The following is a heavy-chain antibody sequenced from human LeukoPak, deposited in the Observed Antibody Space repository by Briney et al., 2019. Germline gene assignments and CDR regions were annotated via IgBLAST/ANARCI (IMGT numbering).Heavy chain of an antibody. Sequence: ASVKVSCKASGYTFTNYAMHWVRQAPGQRLEWMGWINTGNGNTKYSQEFQGRVTISRDTSASTAYMELSSLTSEDMAVYYCARVVKYSSGPLTDLLPYYFDSWGQGTLVTVSS. J-gene: IGHJ4*02. V-gene: IGHV1-3*03. CDR3: ARVVKYSSGPLTDLLPYYFDS. CDR1: GYTFTNYA. CDR2: INTGNGNT. D-gene: IGHD6-19*01.